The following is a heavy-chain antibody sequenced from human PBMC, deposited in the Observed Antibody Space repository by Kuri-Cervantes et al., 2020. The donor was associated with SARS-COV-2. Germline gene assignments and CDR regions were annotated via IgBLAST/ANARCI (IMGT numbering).Heavy chain of an antibody. D-gene: IGHD6-19*01. CDR1: RFTLSSSW. V-gene: IGHV3-52*01. CDR2: IKCDGSEK. CDR3: VRGCGPNSIAVAGIINPNGFDT. Sequence: GGSLRPSCAVSRFTLSSSWMHWVCQAPEKGLEWVADIKCDGSEKYYVDSVKGRLTISRDNAKNSLYLQVNRLRAEDMTVYYCVRGCGPNSIAVAGIINPNGFDTWGQGTLVTVSS. J-gene: IGHJ5*02.